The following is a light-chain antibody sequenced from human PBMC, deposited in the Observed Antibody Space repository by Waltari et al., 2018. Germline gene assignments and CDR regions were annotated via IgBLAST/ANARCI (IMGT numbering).Light chain of an antibody. Sequence: DIVMTQSPDSLAVSLGERATINCKSSQSVLYSSNNKNYLAWYQQTPGQPPKRLVYGAATRESGVPDRFSCSGSGKDFTLTISSLQAEDVAVYYCQQYYSTPFTFGPGTKVDIK. CDR3: QQYYSTPFT. CDR2: GAA. V-gene: IGKV4-1*01. CDR1: QSVLYSSNNKNY. J-gene: IGKJ3*01.